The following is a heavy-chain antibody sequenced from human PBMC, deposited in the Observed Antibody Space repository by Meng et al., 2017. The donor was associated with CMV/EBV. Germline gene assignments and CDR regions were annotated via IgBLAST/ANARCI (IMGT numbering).Heavy chain of an antibody. J-gene: IGHJ4*02. Sequence: ESLKISCTVSGGSISSSSYYWGWIRQPPGKGLEWIGSIYYSGSTYYNPSLKSRVTISVDTSKNQFSLKLSSVTAADTAVYYCASYSFWGQGTLVTVSS. D-gene: IGHD4-11*01. CDR3: ASYSF. CDR1: GGSISSSSYY. V-gene: IGHV4-39*07. CDR2: IYYSGST.